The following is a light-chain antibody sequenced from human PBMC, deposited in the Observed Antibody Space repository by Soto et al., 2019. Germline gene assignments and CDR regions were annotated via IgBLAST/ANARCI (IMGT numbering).Light chain of an antibody. CDR2: KVS. Sequence: DVVMTQSPLSLPVTLGQPASISCRSSQSLVSSDGNTYLNWFQQRPGQSPRRLICKVSDRDSGVPDRFSGSGSGADFTLKITRVEAEDVGFYYCMQSGPWPYAFGQGTKLEIK. V-gene: IGKV2-30*01. J-gene: IGKJ2*01. CDR3: MQSGPWPYA. CDR1: QSLVSSDGNTY.